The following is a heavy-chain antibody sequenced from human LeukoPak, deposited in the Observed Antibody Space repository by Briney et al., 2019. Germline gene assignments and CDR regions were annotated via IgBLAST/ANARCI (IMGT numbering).Heavy chain of an antibody. D-gene: IGHD3-3*02. J-gene: IGHJ3*02. Sequence: SETLSLTCTVSGGSISSYYWSWIRQPPGKGLEWIGYIYYSGSTNYNPSLKSRVTISVDTSKNQFSLKLSSVTAAGAAVYYCARELSNDAFDIWGQGTMVTVSS. CDR2: IYYSGST. CDR1: GGSISSYY. V-gene: IGHV4-59*01. CDR3: ARELSNDAFDI.